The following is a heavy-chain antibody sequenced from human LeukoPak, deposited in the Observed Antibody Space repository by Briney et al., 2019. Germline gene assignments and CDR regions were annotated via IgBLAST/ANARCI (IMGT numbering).Heavy chain of an antibody. V-gene: IGHV4-34*01. CDR2: INHSGST. Sequence: PSETLSLTCVVSGGSFSGYLWSWIRQSPGKGLEWIGEINHSGSTDYNPSLRSRVTISIDKSKNQFSLKLSSVTAADTAVYYCAGGKYHYDSRPVAGWYFDYWGQGTLVTVSS. D-gene: IGHD3-22*01. CDR3: AGGKYHYDSRPVAGWYFDY. CDR1: GGSFSGYL. J-gene: IGHJ4*02.